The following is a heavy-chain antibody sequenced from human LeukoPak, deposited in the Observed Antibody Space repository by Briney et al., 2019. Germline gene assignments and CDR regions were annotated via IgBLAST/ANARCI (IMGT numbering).Heavy chain of an antibody. CDR2: ISSSSSYI. J-gene: IGHJ4*02. D-gene: IGHD3-3*01. CDR3: ARDYDPGVTIFGVVINRAPQAIDY. V-gene: IGHV3-21*01. Sequence: GGSLRLSCAASGFTFSSYSMNWVRQAPGKGLEWVSSISSSSSYIYYADSAKGRFTISRDNAKNSLYLQMNSPRAEDTAVYYCARDYDPGVTIFGVVINRAPQAIDYWGQGTLVTVSS. CDR1: GFTFSSYS.